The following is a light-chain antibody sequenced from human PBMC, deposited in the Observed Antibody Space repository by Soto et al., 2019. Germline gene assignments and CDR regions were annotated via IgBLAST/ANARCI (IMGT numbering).Light chain of an antibody. CDR3: QQAYSFPLT. CDR2: AAS. Sequence: DIQMTQSPSSVSSSVGDRVTLTCRASQGISSRLVWYQQKQRRAPQLLIYAASSLQSGVPSRFSGSGSGTYFTLTISTLQPEDFGTYFCQQAYSFPLTFGGGTKVEIK. CDR1: QGISSR. V-gene: IGKV1D-12*01. J-gene: IGKJ4*01.